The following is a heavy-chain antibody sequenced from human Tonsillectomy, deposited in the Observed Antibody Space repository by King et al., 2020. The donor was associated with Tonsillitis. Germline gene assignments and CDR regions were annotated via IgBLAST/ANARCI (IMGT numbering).Heavy chain of an antibody. CDR1: GGSISTNNNY. CDR2: IYYTESA. J-gene: IGHJ4*02. Sequence: LQLQESGPGLVKPSETLSLTCTVSGGSISTNNNYWGWIRQPPGKGLEWIALIYYTESASYNPSLKSRVTISVDTSRNQFSLNVRSVTAADTAVYYCARQLGTPVAGSIDWGQGTLVTVSS. CDR3: ARQLGTPVAGSID. D-gene: IGHD6-19*01. V-gene: IGHV4-39*07.